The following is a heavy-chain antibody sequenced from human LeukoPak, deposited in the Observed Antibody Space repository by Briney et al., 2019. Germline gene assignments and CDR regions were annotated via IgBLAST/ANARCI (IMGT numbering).Heavy chain of an antibody. CDR2: IYPGDSDT. Sequence: KAGESLKISCKGSGYRFTSYWIGWVRPMPGKGLEWMGIIYPGDSDTRYSPSFQGQVTISADKSISTAYLQWSDLKASDTAMYYCARRGISPTDAALDYFDSWGQGTLVTVSS. CDR3: ARRGISPTDAALDYFDS. V-gene: IGHV5-51*01. J-gene: IGHJ4*02. CDR1: GYRFTSYW. D-gene: IGHD1-1*01.